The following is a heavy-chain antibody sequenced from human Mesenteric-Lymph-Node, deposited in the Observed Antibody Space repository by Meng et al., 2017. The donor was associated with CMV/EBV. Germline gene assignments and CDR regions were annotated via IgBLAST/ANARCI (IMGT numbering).Heavy chain of an antibody. Sequence: SETLSLTCTVSGYSISSGYYWGWIRQPPGKGLEWIGYIYYSGSTYYNPSLKSRVTISVDTSKNQFSLKLSSVTAADTAVYYCAREAWGYCSSTSCSWGQGTLVTVSS. CDR1: GYSISSGYY. J-gene: IGHJ5*02. CDR3: AREAWGYCSSTSCS. D-gene: IGHD2-2*01. CDR2: IYYSGST. V-gene: IGHV4-38-2*02.